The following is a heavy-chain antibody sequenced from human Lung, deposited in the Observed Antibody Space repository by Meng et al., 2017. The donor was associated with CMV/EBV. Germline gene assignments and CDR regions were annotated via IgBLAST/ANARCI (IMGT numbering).Heavy chain of an antibody. Sequence: SVXVSXXASGYYFTDYYIHWVRQAPGQGLEWMGMINPSGGSTHYAQKFQGRVTLTRDTSTSTVYMQLSSLRSEDTAVYYCARDMVSFGYFGYWGQGILVXVSS. J-gene: IGHJ4*02. CDR1: GYYFTDYY. CDR3: ARDMVSFGYFGY. V-gene: IGHV1-46*01. CDR2: INPSGGST. D-gene: IGHD5-18*01.